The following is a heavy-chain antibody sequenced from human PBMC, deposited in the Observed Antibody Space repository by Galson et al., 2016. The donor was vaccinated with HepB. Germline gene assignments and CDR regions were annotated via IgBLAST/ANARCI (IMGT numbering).Heavy chain of an antibody. Sequence: TLSLTCTVSGGSISPYYWSWIRQPPGKGLEWIGYIYYSGSTNYNPSLKSRVTISVDTSKNQFSLNLRSVTAADTAVYYCARSSGSFWGQGTLVTVSS. V-gene: IGHV4-59*01. J-gene: IGHJ4*02. D-gene: IGHD1-26*01. CDR2: IYYSGST. CDR1: GGSISPYY. CDR3: ARSSGSF.